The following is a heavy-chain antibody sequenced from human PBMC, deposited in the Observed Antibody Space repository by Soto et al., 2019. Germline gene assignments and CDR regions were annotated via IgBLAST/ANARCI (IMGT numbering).Heavy chain of an antibody. CDR1: GFTFDDYT. D-gene: IGHD1-7*01. CDR3: TKNNGPWNYQNSAYYYGMDV. J-gene: IGHJ6*02. Sequence: PGVSLGLSFAASGFTFDDYTMHWVRQAPGKGLEWISGITWNSGTIGYADSVKGRFTISRDNAKKSLYLQMNSLRAEDTALYYCTKNNGPWNYQNSAYYYGMDVWGQGTTVTVSS. CDR2: ITWNSGTI. V-gene: IGHV3-9*01.